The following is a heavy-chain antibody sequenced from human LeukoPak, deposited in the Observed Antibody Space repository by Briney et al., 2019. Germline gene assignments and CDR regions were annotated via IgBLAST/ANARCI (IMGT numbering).Heavy chain of an antibody. CDR1: GFTFSSYS. D-gene: IGHD3-22*01. CDR2: ISSSSSYI. CDR3: ARSLFVRDSSGHGFDY. V-gene: IGHV3-21*04. Sequence: GGSLRLSCAASGFTFSSYSMNWVRQAPGKGLEWVSSISSSSSYIYYADSVKGRFTISRDNAKNSLYLQMNSLRSEDTAVYYCARSLFVRDSSGHGFDYWGQGTLVTVSS. J-gene: IGHJ4*02.